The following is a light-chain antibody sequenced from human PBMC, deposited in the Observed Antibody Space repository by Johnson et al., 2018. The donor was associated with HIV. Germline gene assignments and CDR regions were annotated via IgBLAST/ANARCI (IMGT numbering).Light chain of an antibody. CDR3: GTWDSSLSPYF. CDR1: SSNIGNNY. J-gene: IGLJ1*01. CDR2: DNN. Sequence: QSVLTQPPSVSAAPGQKVTISCSGSSSNIGNNYVSWYQQLPGTAPKLLIYDNNKRPSGIPDRFSGSKSGTSATLGITGLQTGDEAEYYCGTWDSSLSPYFFGTGTKVTVL. V-gene: IGLV1-51*01.